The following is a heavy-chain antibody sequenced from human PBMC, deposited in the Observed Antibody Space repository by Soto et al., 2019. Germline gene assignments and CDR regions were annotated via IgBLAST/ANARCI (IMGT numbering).Heavy chain of an antibody. V-gene: IGHV4-59*01. CDR2: IFYDGST. CDR3: ARGGASSTWLAP. Sequence: SETLSLTCTVSGGSISSYYWSWIRQPPGKGLEWIGYIFYDGSTNYNPSLRSRVTISIDTSKNQLSLQLSSVTAADTAVYYCARGGASSTWLAPWGQGTLVPSPQ. D-gene: IGHD3-10*01. J-gene: IGHJ5*02. CDR1: GGSISSYY.